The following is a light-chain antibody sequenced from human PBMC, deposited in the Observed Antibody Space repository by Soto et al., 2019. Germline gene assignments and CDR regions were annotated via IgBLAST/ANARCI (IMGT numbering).Light chain of an antibody. CDR2: AAS. J-gene: IGKJ1*01. Sequence: QMTLSASSLSASVGHRVTITCRASQSISSYLNWYQQKPGKAPKLLVYAASSLQSGVPSRFSGSGAGTDFTLTISSLQPQDFATYYCQQSYSTLPWTFGQGTKVDIK. CDR1: QSISSY. CDR3: QQSYSTLPWT. V-gene: IGKV1-39*01.